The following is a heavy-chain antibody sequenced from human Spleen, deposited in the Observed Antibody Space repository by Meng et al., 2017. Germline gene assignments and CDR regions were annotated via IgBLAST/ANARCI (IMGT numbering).Heavy chain of an antibody. V-gene: IGHV4-34*01. J-gene: IGHJ4*02. CDR3: ARGPTTMAHDFDY. CDR2: INHSGST. D-gene: IGHD4-11*01. Sequence: QVEPQQLLDCCLNLSDTPSLTAVVYGGSCSGYYWSWIRQPPGKGLEWIGEINHSGSTNYNPSLESRATISVDTSQNNLSLKLSSVTAADSAVYYCARGPTTMAHDFDYWGQGTLVTVSS. CDR1: GGSCSGYY.